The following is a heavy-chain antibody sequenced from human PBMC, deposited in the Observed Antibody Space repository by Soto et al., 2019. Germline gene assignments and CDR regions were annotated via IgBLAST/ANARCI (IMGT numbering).Heavy chain of an antibody. V-gene: IGHV3-23*01. J-gene: IGHJ3*02. CDR3: AKELEAPPRFGELLSNGEAFDI. CDR2: ISGSGGST. D-gene: IGHD3-10*01. CDR1: GFTFSSYA. Sequence: PVGSLRLSCAASGFTFSSYAMSWVRQAPGKGLEWVSAISGSGGSTYYADSVKGRFTISRDNSKNTLYLQMNSLRAEDTAVYYCAKELEAPPRFGELLSNGEAFDIWGQGTMVTVSS.